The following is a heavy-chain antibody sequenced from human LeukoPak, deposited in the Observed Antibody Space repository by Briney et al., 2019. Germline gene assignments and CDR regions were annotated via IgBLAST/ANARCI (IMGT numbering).Heavy chain of an antibody. CDR1: GGSITSYY. D-gene: IGHD3-10*01. V-gene: IGHV4-59*01. CDR2: IYYSGST. J-gene: IGHJ4*02. CDR3: ARVHLYASGGYSGY. Sequence: SETLSLTCTVSGGSITSYYWSWIRQPPGKGLEWIGYIYYSGSTNYNPSLKSRVTISVDMSKNQFSLKLTSVTAADTAVYYCARVHLYASGGYSGYWGQGTLVTVSS.